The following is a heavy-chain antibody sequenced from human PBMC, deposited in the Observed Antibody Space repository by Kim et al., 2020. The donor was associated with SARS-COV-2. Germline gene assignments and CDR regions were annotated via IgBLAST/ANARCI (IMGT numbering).Heavy chain of an antibody. Sequence: SQTLSLTCTVSGGSISSYYWSWIRQPPGKGLEWIGYIYYSGSTNYNPSLKSRVTISVDTSKNQFSLKLSSVTAADTAVYYCARAKKPHYWNDLYFDYWGQGTLVTVSS. CDR2: IYYSGST. CDR1: GGSISSYY. D-gene: IGHD1-1*01. CDR3: ARAKKPHYWNDLYFDY. J-gene: IGHJ4*02. V-gene: IGHV4-59*13.